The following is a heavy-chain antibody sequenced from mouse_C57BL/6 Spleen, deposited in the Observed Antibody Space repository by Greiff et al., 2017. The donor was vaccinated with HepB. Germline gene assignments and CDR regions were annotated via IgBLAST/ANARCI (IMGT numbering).Heavy chain of an antibody. Sequence: VQLQQSGAELAKPGASVKLSCKASGYTFTSYWMHWVKQRPGQGLEWIGYINPSSGYTKYNQKFKDKATVTADKSSSTAYMQLSSLTYEDSAVYYCARDDGYYGGLFDYWGQGTTLTVSS. CDR3: ARDDGYYGGLFDY. V-gene: IGHV1-7*01. CDR2: INPSSGYT. CDR1: GYTFTSYW. J-gene: IGHJ2*01. D-gene: IGHD2-3*01.